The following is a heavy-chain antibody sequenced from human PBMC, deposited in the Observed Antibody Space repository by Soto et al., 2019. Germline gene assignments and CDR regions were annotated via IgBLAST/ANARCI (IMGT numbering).Heavy chain of an antibody. CDR1: GFTFSSYS. D-gene: IGHD5-12*01. CDR2: ISSSSSTI. Sequence: GALRLSCAASGFTFSSYSMNWVRQAPGKGLEWVSYISSSSSTIYYADSVKGRFTISRDNAKNSLYLQMNSLRDEDTAVYYCARDSYSGYDSPTSDFDYWGQGTLVTVSS. J-gene: IGHJ4*02. CDR3: ARDSYSGYDSPTSDFDY. V-gene: IGHV3-48*02.